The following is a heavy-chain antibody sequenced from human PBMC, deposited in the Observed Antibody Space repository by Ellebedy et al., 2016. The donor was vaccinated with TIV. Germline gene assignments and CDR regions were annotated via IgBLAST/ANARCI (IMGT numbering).Heavy chain of an antibody. CDR2: ISYDGSNK. CDR1: GFTFSSYA. V-gene: IGHV3-30-3*01. J-gene: IGHJ6*03. CDR3: AKGGKDAFHYYYYMDV. D-gene: IGHD5-24*01. Sequence: GGSLRLSXAASGFTFSSYAMHWVRQAPGKGLEWVAVISYDGSNKYYADSVKGRFTISRDNSKNTLYLQMSSLRAEDTAVYYCAKGGKDAFHYYYYMDVWGKGTTVTVSS.